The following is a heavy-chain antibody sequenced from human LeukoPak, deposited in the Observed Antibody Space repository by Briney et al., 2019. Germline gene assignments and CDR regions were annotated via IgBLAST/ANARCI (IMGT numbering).Heavy chain of an antibody. J-gene: IGHJ6*03. CDR2: IKSKTDGGTT. Sequence: GGSLRLSCAASGFTFSDHWMSWVRQAPGKGLEWVGRIKSKTDGGTTDYAAPVKGRFTISRDDSKNTLYLQMNSLKTEDTAVYYCTRRYCSGGSCYQGFNCYYYYYMDVWGKGTTVTVSS. V-gene: IGHV3-15*01. D-gene: IGHD2-15*01. CDR1: GFTFSDHW. CDR3: TRRYCSGGSCYQGFNCYYYYYMDV.